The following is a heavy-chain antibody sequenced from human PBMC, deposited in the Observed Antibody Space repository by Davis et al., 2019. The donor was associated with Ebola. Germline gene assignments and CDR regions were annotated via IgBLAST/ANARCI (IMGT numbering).Heavy chain of an antibody. J-gene: IGHJ4*02. V-gene: IGHV3-74*01. Sequence: GESLKISCAASGFTFSTYSMNWVRQAPGKGLVWVSRINSDGSSTSYADSVKGRFTISRDNAKNTLYLQMNSLRAEDTAVYYCASAYDSSGYYFPFDYWGQGTLVTVSS. CDR2: INSDGSST. D-gene: IGHD3-22*01. CDR1: GFTFSTYS. CDR3: ASAYDSSGYYFPFDY.